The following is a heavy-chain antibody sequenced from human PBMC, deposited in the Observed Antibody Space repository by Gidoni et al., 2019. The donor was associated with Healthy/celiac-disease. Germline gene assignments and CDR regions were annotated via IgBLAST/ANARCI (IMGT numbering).Heavy chain of an antibody. J-gene: IGHJ3*02. CDR2: IYYSGST. Sequence: QLQLQESGPGLVKPSETLSLTCTVHGGSTSSSSYSWGWIRQPPGQGLEWIGSIYYSGSTYSNPSLKSRVTISVDTSKNPFSLKLSSVTAADTAVYYCARYCSGGSCYSGDDAFDIWGKGTMVTVSS. CDR3: ARYCSGGSCYSGDDAFDI. CDR1: GGSTSSSSYS. D-gene: IGHD2-15*01. V-gene: IGHV4-39*01.